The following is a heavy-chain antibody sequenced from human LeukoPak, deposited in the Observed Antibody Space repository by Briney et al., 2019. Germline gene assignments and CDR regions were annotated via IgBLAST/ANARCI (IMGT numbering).Heavy chain of an antibody. CDR1: GYTFTSYY. D-gene: IGHD4-17*01. CDR3: ARVRSDGDGWFDP. J-gene: IGHJ5*02. Sequence: ASVKVSCKASGYTFTSYYMHWVRQAPGQGLERMGLINPSGGSTSYAQKFQGRVTMTRDTSTSTVYMELSSLRSEDTAVYYCARVRSDGDGWFDPWGQGTLVTVSS. CDR2: INPSGGST. V-gene: IGHV1-46*01.